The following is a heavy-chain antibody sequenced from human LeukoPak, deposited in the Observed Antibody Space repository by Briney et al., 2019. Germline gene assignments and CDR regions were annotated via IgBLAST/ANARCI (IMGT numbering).Heavy chain of an antibody. Sequence: PGRSLRRSCTPSGFTFGDYAMTWVRQAPGKGLDWLGFIRGKAYGATTEYAASVKGRFTISRDDSKSIAYLQMNSLKTEDTAVYYCTRDRSPTRRDGYYWGQGTLVTISS. CDR3: TRDRSPTRRDGYY. D-gene: IGHD5-24*01. CDR1: GFTFGDYA. CDR2: IRGKAYGATT. J-gene: IGHJ4*02. V-gene: IGHV3-49*04.